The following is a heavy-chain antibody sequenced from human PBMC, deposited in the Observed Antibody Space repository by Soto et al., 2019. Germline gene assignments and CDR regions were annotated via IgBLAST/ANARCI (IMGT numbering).Heavy chain of an antibody. J-gene: IGHJ4*02. CDR3: ARMFGELNFDY. CDR1: GFTFSSYW. V-gene: IGHV3-7*03. Sequence: GWSLSLSCAASGFTFSSYWMSWVRQAPGKGLEWVANIKQDGSEKYYVDSVKGRFTISVDTSKNQFSLKLSSVTAADTAVYYCARMFGELNFDYWGQGTLVTVSS. D-gene: IGHD3-10*02. CDR2: IKQDGSEK.